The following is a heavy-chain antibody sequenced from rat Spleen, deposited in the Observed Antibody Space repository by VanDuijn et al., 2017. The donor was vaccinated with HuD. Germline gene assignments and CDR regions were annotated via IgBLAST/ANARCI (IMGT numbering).Heavy chain of an antibody. J-gene: IGHJ4*01. V-gene: IGHV2-4*01. CDR3: AAIGTTSPYYYVMDA. D-gene: IGHD1-5*01. CDR1: GFSLANFG. Sequence: QVQLKESGPGLVQPSQTLSLTCTVSGFSLANFGVNWVRQPPGKGLEWIGAIWSGGSTYYNSALKSRLSISRDTSKSQVFLKMNSLQTEDTATYYCAAIGTTSPYYYVMDAWGQGASVTVSS. CDR2: IWSGGST.